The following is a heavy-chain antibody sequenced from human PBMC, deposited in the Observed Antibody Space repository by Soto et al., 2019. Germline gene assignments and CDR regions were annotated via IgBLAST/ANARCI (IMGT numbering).Heavy chain of an antibody. CDR2: ISSNGGST. CDR3: VKDLGTYYYDSTGPGGGY. Sequence: GGSLRLSCSASGFTFSSYAMHWVRQAPGKGLEYVSAISSNGGSTYYPDSVKGRFTISRDNSKNTLYLQMSSLSAEDTAMYYCVKDLGTYYYDSTGPGGGYWGRGTLVTVSS. D-gene: IGHD3-22*01. J-gene: IGHJ4*02. V-gene: IGHV3-64D*08. CDR1: GFTFSSYA.